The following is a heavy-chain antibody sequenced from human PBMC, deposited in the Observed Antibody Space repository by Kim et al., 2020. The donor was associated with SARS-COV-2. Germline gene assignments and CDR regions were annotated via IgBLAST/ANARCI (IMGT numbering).Heavy chain of an antibody. CDR3: AREVPGDV. Sequence: SETLSLTCTVSGGSISSGGYYWSWIRQHPGKGLEWIGYIYYSGSRGSTYYNPSLKSRVTISVDTSNNQFSLKLSSVTAADTAVYYCAREVPGDVWGQGTTVTVSS. V-gene: IGHV4-31*03. J-gene: IGHJ6*02. CDR2: IYYSGSRGST. CDR1: GGSISSGGYY. D-gene: IGHD2-2*01.